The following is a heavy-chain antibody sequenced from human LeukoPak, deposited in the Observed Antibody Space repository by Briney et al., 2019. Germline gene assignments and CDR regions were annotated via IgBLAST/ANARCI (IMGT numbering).Heavy chain of an antibody. D-gene: IGHD3-9*01. CDR3: ARPNYDLLTGYYPLLDV. V-gene: IGHV1-18*01. J-gene: IGHJ6*02. Sequence: ASVKVSCKASGYTFTSYGISWVRQAPGQGLEWMGWISAYNGNTNYAQKLQGRVTMTTDTSTSTAYMELRSLRSDDTAVYYCARPNYDLLTGYYPLLDVWGQGTTVTVSS. CDR2: ISAYNGNT. CDR1: GYTFTSYG.